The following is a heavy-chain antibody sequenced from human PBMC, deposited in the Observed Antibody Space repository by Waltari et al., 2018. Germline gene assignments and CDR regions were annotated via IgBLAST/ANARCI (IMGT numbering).Heavy chain of an antibody. Sequence: EVQLVQSGAEVKKPGESLKISCKGSGYSFSRYWIGWVRQMPGKGLEWMGVTYPGDSETKDSPACQGQVTFSADKSINTAYLQWNSLKDSDSAMYYCARQDVAVVVDVLDAFNIWGQGTKVTVSS. CDR3: ARQDVAVVVDVLDAFNI. D-gene: IGHD2-15*01. V-gene: IGHV5-51*01. J-gene: IGHJ3*02. CDR1: GYSFSRYW. CDR2: TYPGDSET.